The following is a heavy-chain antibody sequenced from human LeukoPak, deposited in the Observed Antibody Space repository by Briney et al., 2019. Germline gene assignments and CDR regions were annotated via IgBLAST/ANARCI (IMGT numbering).Heavy chain of an antibody. CDR3: AITYVNNAFDI. J-gene: IGHJ3*02. V-gene: IGHV1-2*06. CDR1: GYTFINYY. Sequence: ASVKVSCKASGYTFINYYIHWVRQAPGQGLEWMGRINPVSGATNSAQKFQGGVTMTRDTSITTAYMDLGSLRSDDTAVYYCAITYVNNAFDIWGQGTMVTVSS. CDR2: INPVSGAT. D-gene: IGHD3-10*02.